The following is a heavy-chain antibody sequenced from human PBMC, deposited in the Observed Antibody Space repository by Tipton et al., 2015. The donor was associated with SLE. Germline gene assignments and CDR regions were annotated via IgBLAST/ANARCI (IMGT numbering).Heavy chain of an antibody. D-gene: IGHD3-10*01. V-gene: IGHV1-69*01. CDR3: ARVGEVSNYYGSGSYNNWFDP. CDR1: GGTFSSYA. J-gene: IGHJ5*02. Sequence: QLVQSGAEVKKPGSSVKVSCKASGGTFSSYAISWVRQAPGQGLEWMGGIIPIFGTANYAQKFQGRVTITADESTSTAYMELSSLRSEDTAVYYCARVGEVSNYYGSGSYNNWFDPWGQGTLVTVSS. CDR2: IIPIFGTA.